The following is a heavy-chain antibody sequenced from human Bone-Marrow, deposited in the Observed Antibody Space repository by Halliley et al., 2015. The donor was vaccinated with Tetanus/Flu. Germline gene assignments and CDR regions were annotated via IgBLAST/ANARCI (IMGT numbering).Heavy chain of an antibody. CDR3: ARAAGNYEGGGYVYAFDV. V-gene: IGHV4-61*01. J-gene: IGHJ3*01. CDR2: IHYSGST. CDR1: GGSVLSGTYY. D-gene: IGHD3-22*01. Sequence: TLSLTCTVSGGSVLSGTYYWGWVRQPPGKGLEWIGYIHYSGSTNYNPSLKSRVTISGDTSKNQISLRLRSVTAADTAVYFCARAAGNYEGGGYVYAFDVWGQGTMVTVPS.